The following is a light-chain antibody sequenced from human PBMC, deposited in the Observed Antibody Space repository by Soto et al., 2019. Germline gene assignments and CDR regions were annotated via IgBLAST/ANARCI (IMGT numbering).Light chain of an antibody. CDR2: RVS. CDR3: QQYYHWPIT. V-gene: IGKV3-15*01. Sequence: EVVMTQSPATLSVSPGEGATLCCRASQDVGSLVAWYQQKPGQAPRLLIYRVSTRATDIAARFTGSGSGTDFTLSISSLQTEDFAVYYCQQYYHWPITFGPGTRLEIK. CDR1: QDVGSL. J-gene: IGKJ5*01.